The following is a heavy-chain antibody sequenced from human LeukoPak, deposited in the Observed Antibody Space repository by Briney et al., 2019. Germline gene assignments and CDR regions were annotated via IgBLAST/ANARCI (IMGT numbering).Heavy chain of an antibody. V-gene: IGHV3-74*01. J-gene: IGHJ6*02. CDR1: GFTFNNYW. CDR3: ARRGTGHGMDV. D-gene: IGHD1-1*01. Sequence: GGSLRLSCAASGFTFNNYWMHWVRQVPGKGLVWVSRINNDGSSASYVDSVKGRFTISRDNAKNTLFLQMNSLRAEDTAVYYCARRGTGHGMDVWGQGTTVIVSS. CDR2: INNDGSSA.